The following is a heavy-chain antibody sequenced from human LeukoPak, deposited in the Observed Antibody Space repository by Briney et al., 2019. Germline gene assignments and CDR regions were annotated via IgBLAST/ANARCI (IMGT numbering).Heavy chain of an antibody. D-gene: IGHD2-8*02. J-gene: IGHJ4*02. CDR3: ARGYWFYFDY. V-gene: IGHV4-59*08. CDR1: GGSISSYY. CDR2: IFYSGST. Sequence: AETLSLTCTVSGGSISSYYWSWIRQPPGKGLEWIGYIFYSGSTNYNPSLKSRVTISVDTSKNQFSLRLSSVTAADTAVYYCARGYWFYFDYWGQGTLVTVSS.